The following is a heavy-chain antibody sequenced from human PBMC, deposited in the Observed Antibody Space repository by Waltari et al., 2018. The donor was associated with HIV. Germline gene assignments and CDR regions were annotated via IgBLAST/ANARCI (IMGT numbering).Heavy chain of an antibody. D-gene: IGHD3-3*01. CDR3: AKGGSHLTIFEAWFDS. CDR1: GFTFDDYP. J-gene: IGHJ5*01. Sequence: EVQLVESGGGLVQPGRSLRLSCAASGFTFDDYPMHWVRQSPGNSLSWVSGISWNSGITDYGDSVKGRFTISRDNAKNSLYLQMNSLTVEDTAFYYCAKGGSHLTIFEAWFDSWGQGTLVTVSS. V-gene: IGHV3-9*01. CDR2: ISWNSGIT.